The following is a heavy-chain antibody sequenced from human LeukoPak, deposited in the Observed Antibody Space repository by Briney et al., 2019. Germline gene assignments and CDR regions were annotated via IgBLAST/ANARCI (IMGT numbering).Heavy chain of an antibody. CDR1: GFTFSNHA. V-gene: IGHV3-23*01. Sequence: GGSLRLSCAVSGFTFSNHAMSWVRQAPGKGLEWVSAISGSGGSTYYADSVKGRFTISRDNSKNTLYLQMNSLRAEDTAVYYCAKDPPGDYPTHFDYWGQGTLVTVSS. J-gene: IGHJ4*02. CDR3: AKDPPGDYPTHFDY. CDR2: ISGSGGST. D-gene: IGHD4-17*01.